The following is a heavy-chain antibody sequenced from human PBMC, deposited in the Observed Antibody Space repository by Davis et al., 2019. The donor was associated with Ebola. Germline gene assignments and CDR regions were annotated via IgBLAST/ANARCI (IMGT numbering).Heavy chain of an antibody. J-gene: IGHJ6*02. CDR2: ISFDGTNK. Sequence: GGSLRLSCAASGFTFSNAWMSWVRQAPGKGLEWVALISFDGTNKDYASSVKGRFTISRDNSKNTVYLQMNSLRPEDTALYFCARDVLRFLDWLPPVWFTGMDVWGHGTTVTVSS. D-gene: IGHD3-3*01. CDR3: ARDVLRFLDWLPPVWFTGMDV. CDR1: GFTFSNAW. V-gene: IGHV3-30*03.